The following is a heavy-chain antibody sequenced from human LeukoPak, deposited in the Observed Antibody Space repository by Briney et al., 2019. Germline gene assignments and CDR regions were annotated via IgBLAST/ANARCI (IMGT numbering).Heavy chain of an antibody. CDR3: ARDGTITIFGVVTKVGWFDP. Sequence: SSETLSLTCTVSGGSISSSSYSWGWIRQPPGTGLEWIGSIYNSGSTYYNPSLKSRVTISVDTSKNQFSLKLSSVTAADTAVYYCARDGTITIFGVVTKVGWFDPWGQGTLVTVSS. CDR2: IYNSGST. V-gene: IGHV4-39*02. D-gene: IGHD3-3*01. CDR1: GGSISSSSYS. J-gene: IGHJ5*02.